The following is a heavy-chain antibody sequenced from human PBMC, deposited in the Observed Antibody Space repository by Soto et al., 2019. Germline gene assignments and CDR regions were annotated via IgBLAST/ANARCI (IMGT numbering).Heavy chain of an antibody. CDR3: ARGMGIAVAGIDY. CDR2: INPNSGGT. Sequence: WASVKVSCKASGYTFTGYYMHWVRQAPGQGLEWMGWINPNSGGTNYAQKFQGWVTMTRDTSISTAYMELSRLRSDDTAVYYCARGMGIAVAGIDYWGQGTLVTVSP. CDR1: GYTFTGYY. D-gene: IGHD6-19*01. V-gene: IGHV1-2*04. J-gene: IGHJ4*02.